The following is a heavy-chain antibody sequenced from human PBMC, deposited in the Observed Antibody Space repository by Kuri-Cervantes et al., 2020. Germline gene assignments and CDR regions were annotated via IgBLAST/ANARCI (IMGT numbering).Heavy chain of an antibody. CDR3: ARSDYGDSIDY. V-gene: IGHV1-18*01. J-gene: IGHJ4*02. CDR1: GYTFTSYG. D-gene: IGHD4-17*01. CDR2: ISAYNGNT. Sequence: ASVKVSCKASGYTFTSYGISWVRQAPGQGLEWMGWISAYNGNTNYAQKFQGRVTITADESTSTAYMELSSLRSEDTAVYYCARSDYGDSIDYWGQGTLVTVSS.